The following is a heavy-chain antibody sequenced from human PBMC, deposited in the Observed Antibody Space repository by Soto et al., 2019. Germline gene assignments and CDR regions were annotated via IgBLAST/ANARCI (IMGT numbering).Heavy chain of an antibody. J-gene: IGHJ6*03. CDR2: IYYSGST. D-gene: IGHD2-2*01. CDR1: GGSISSYY. Sequence: QVQLQESGPGLVKPSETLSLTCTVSGGSISSYYWSWIRQPPGKGLEWIGYIYYSGSTNYNPSLKSRVTISVDTSKNQFSLKLSSVTAADTAVYYCARRIQSIVVVPAAMEHYYYYMDVWGKGTTVTVSS. CDR3: ARRIQSIVVVPAAMEHYYYYMDV. V-gene: IGHV4-59*08.